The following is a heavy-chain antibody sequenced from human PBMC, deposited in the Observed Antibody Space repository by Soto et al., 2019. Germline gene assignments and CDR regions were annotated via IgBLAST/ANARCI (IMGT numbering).Heavy chain of an antibody. D-gene: IGHD6-19*01. CDR1: GFSVTSSGFY. V-gene: IGHV4-38-2*02. J-gene: IGHJ5*02. CDR2: IYYSGTT. Sequence: QVLLQESGPGLVRPSEPLSLSCTVSGFSVTSSGFYWGWIRQSPGEGLAWIGRIYYSGTTFYNPSLQSRVNISLDTSRNQFSLRLSSVTDADTSVEYCAVAGMERDYNWFDPWGPGTLVTVSS. CDR3: AVAGMERDYNWFDP.